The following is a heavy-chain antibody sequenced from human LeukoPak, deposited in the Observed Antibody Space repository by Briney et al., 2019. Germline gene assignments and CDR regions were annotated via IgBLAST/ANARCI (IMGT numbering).Heavy chain of an antibody. CDR3: AKSWGSERGVDY. J-gene: IGHJ4*02. CDR1: GGSISSSSYY. Sequence: PSETLSLTCTVSGGSISSSSYYWGWIRQPPGKGLEWIGSIYYSGSTNYSPSLKSRVTISVDKSKNQFSLKLSSVTAADTAVYYCAKSWGSERGVDYWGQGTLVTVSS. D-gene: IGHD7-27*01. CDR2: IYYSGST. V-gene: IGHV4-39*07.